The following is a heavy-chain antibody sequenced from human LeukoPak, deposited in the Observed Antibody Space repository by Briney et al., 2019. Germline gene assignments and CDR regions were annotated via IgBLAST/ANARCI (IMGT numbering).Heavy chain of an antibody. D-gene: IGHD3-22*01. CDR2: TYYRSKWYN. J-gene: IGHJ3*02. V-gene: IGHV6-1*01. Sequence: SQTLSLTCAISGDSVSSNSAAWNWIRQSPSRGLEWLGRTYYRSKWYNEYAVSVKSPITINPDTSKNHISLQLNSVTPEDTAVYYCAKRYYDSSGYFDAFDIWGQGTMVTVSS. CDR3: AKRYYDSSGYFDAFDI. CDR1: GDSVSSNSAA.